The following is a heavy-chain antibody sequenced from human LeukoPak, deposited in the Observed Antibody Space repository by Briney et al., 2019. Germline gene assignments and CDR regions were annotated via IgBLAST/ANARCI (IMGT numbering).Heavy chain of an antibody. V-gene: IGHV1-2*02. CDR1: GGTFSSYA. D-gene: IGHD6-13*01. Sequence: GASVKVSCKASGGTFSSYAISWVRQAPGQGLEWMGWINPNNGGTNYAQKFQGRVTMTRDTSITTAYMELSRLRSDDTAVYYCARGLLRSQLDWFDPWGQGTLVTVSS. CDR2: INPNNGGT. J-gene: IGHJ5*02. CDR3: ARGLLRSQLDWFDP.